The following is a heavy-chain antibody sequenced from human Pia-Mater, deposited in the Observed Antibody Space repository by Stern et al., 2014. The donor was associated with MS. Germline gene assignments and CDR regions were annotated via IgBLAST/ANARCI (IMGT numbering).Heavy chain of an antibody. J-gene: IGHJ3*01. CDR2: ISWNSGSI. V-gene: IGHV3-9*01. Sequence: EVQLVESGGGLVQPGRSLRLSCAASGFTFDDYAMHWVRQAPGKGLEWVSGISWNSGSIGYADSVKGRFTISRDNAKNSLYLQMNSLRAEDTALYYCARALSGHTQGALWGQGTMVTVSS. CDR1: GFTFDDYA. D-gene: IGHD5-12*01. CDR3: ARALSGHTQGAL.